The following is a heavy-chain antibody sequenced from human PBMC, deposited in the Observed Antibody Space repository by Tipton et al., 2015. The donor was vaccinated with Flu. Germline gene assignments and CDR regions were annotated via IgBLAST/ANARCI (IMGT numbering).Heavy chain of an antibody. CDR3: ARGSGSGTYVIFDF. J-gene: IGHJ4*02. Sequence: PGLVKPSETLSLTCTVSGGSISSYYWSWIRQPAGKGLEWIGRIYSSGSTNYNPSLKGRVTMSVDTSKNQFSLKLSSVTAADTAVYYCARGSGSGTYVIFDFWGQGTLVTVSS. V-gene: IGHV4-4*07. D-gene: IGHD3-10*01. CDR1: GGSISSYY. CDR2: IYSSGST.